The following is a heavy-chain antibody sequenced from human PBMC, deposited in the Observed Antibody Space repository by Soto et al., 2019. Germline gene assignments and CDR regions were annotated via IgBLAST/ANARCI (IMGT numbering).Heavy chain of an antibody. CDR3: ANYKQIVVVTAPFDY. J-gene: IGHJ4*02. V-gene: IGHV3-30*18. CDR2: ISYDGSNK. CDR1: GFTFSSYG. Sequence: QVQLVESGGGVVQPGRSLRLSWAASGFTFSSYGMHWVRQAPGKGLEWVAVISYDGSNKHYADSVKGRSTISRDNSKNTPYLQMNRLRAEDTAVYYCANYKQIVVVTAPFDYWGQGTLVTVSS. D-gene: IGHD2-21*02.